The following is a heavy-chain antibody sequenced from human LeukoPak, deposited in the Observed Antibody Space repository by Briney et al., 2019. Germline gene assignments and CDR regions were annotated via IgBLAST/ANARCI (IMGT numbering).Heavy chain of an antibody. CDR2: IYSDNT. V-gene: IGHV3-53*01. D-gene: IGHD3-10*01. CDR1: GFTVSSNS. J-gene: IGHJ4*02. Sequence: PGGSLRLSCTVSGFTVSSNSMSWVRQAPGKGLEWVSFIYSDNTHYSDSVKGRFTISRDNSKDTLYLQMNSLRAEDTAVYYCAKVTYGSGTYGALDYWGQGTLVTVSS. CDR3: AKVTYGSGTYGALDY.